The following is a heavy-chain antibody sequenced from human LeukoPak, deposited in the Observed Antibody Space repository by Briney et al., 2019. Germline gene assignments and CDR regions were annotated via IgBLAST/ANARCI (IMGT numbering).Heavy chain of an antibody. V-gene: IGHV3-11*01. D-gene: IGHD2-21*02. Sequence: GGSLRLSCAASGFTFSDYYMSWIRQAPGKGLEWVSYISSSGSTIYYADSVKGRFTISRDNAKNSLYLQMNSLRAEDTAVYYCAREGGDHIAPSTSFDYWGQETLVTVSS. CDR3: AREGGDHIAPSTSFDY. CDR2: ISSSGSTI. CDR1: GFTFSDYY. J-gene: IGHJ4*02.